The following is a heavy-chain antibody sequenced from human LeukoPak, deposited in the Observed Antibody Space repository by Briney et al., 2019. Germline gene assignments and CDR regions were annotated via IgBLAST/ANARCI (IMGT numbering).Heavy chain of an antibody. CDR2: IYSGGSP. D-gene: IGHD3-3*01. J-gene: IGHJ6*03. V-gene: IGHV3-53*01. CDR1: GFTVSSNH. CDR3: ASNYDFWSGYPHMDV. Sequence: PGGSLRLSCAASGFTVSSNHMSWVPQAPGKGLEGVSVIYSGGSPYYAVSVKGRYTISRDNSKNTLYLQMNSLRAEDTAVYYCASNYDFWSGYPHMDVWGKGTTVTVSS.